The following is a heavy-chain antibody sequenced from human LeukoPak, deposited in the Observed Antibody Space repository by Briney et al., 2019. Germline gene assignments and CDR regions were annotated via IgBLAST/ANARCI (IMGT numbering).Heavy chain of an antibody. D-gene: IGHD3-10*01. Sequence: PSETLSLTCTVSGGSISNYYWSWIRQPPGKGLEWIGYIYYSGSTNYNPSLKSRVTISVDTSKNQFSLKLSSVTAADTAVYYCASLGGTPFDYWGQGTLVTVSS. CDR2: IYYSGST. V-gene: IGHV4-59*01. CDR1: GGSISNYY. J-gene: IGHJ4*02. CDR3: ASLGGTPFDY.